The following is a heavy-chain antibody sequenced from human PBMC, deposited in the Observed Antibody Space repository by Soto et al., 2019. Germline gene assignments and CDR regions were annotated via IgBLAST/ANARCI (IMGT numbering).Heavy chain of an antibody. J-gene: IGHJ4*02. CDR3: ARDAFDYDTTGYHSDY. CDR2: ISSSGSTT. V-gene: IGHV3-48*02. CDR1: GFTFSNFH. Sequence: EVQLVESGGGLVQPGGSLRLSCGASGFTFSNFHMNWVRQAPGKGLEWVSYISSSGSTTYYADSVKGRFTISRDNARNSLFLQMSSLRDEDTVVYYCARDAFDYDTTGYHSDYWGQGTLVTVSS. D-gene: IGHD3-22*01.